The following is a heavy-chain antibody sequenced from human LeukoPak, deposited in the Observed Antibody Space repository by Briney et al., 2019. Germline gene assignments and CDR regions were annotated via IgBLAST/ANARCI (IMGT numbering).Heavy chain of an antibody. D-gene: IGHD2-2*01. V-gene: IGHV3-21*01. CDR1: GFTFSSYA. CDR3: ARDLSSSTSCYSY. Sequence: GGSLRLSCAASGFTFSSYAMSWVRQAPGKGLEWVSSISPSGNYIYYADSVEGRFTIPRDNAKNSLYLQMNSLRAEDTAVYYCARDLSSSTSCYSYWGQGTLVTVSS. CDR2: ISPSGNYI. J-gene: IGHJ4*02.